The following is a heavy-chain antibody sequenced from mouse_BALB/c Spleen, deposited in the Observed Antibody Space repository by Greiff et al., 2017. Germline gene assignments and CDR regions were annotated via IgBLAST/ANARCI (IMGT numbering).Heavy chain of an antibody. V-gene: IGHV5-12-2*01. D-gene: IGHD1-1*01. CDR1: GFTFSSYT. CDR2: ISNGGGST. Sequence: EVKLMESGGGLVQPGGSLKLSCAASGFTFSSYTMSWVRQTPEKRLEWVAYISNGGGSTYYPDTVKGRFTISRDNAKNTLYLQMSSLKSEDTAMYYCAREYYGSSLAYWGQGTLVTVSA. CDR3: AREYYGSSLAY. J-gene: IGHJ3*01.